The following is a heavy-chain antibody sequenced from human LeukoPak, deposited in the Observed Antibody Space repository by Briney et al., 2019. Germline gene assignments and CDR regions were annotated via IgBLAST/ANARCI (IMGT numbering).Heavy chain of an antibody. Sequence: HAGGSLRLSCAASGFTFSSYWMHWVRQAPGKGLEWVAVISSDGSDKYYADSVKGRFTISRDNSKNTLYLQMNSLRTADTSVYYCAKDWGYASGTYYDYWGQGTLVTVSS. CDR2: ISSDGSDK. CDR3: AKDWGYASGTYYDY. CDR1: GFTFSSYW. V-gene: IGHV3-30*18. J-gene: IGHJ4*02. D-gene: IGHD3-10*01.